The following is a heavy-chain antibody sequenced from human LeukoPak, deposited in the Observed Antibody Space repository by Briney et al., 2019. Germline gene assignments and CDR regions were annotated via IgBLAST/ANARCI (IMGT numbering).Heavy chain of an antibody. CDR3: ARDGTTIFAGVGNNWFDP. CDR1: GGSICSSSYY. CDR2: SYYSGST. D-gene: IGHD3-3*01. J-gene: IGHJ5*02. V-gene: IGHV4-39*07. Sequence: SETLSLTCTVSGGSICSSSYYWGWIRQPPGKGLEWIGSSYYSGSTYYNPSLKCRVTISVDTSKNQFSLKLSSVTAADTAVYYCARDGTTIFAGVGNNWFDPWGQGTLVTVSS.